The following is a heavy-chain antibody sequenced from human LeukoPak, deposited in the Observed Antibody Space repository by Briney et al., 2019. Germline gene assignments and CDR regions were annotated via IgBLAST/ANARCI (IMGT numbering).Heavy chain of an antibody. CDR3: AKIQGYFDY. J-gene: IGHJ4*02. CDR2: ITGSGGTT. Sequence: PGGSLRLSCAASGFTFSSYGMHWVRQAPGKGPQWVSAITGSGGTTYYADSVKGRFTISRDNSKNTLYLQMNSLRAEDTAVYYCAKIQGYFDYWGQGNLVTVSS. CDR1: GFTFSSYG. V-gene: IGHV3-23*01.